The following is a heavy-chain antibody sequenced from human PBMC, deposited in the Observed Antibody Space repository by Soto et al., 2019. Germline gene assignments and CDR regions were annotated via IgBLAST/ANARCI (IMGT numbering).Heavy chain of an antibody. CDR3: ARGTGFAAQDY. J-gene: IGHJ4*02. CDR2: ISGDLSGT. CDR1: GFFFSSYW. Sequence: GGSLRLSCAASGFFFSSYWMHWVRQAPGKGLVWVSRISGDLSGTDYADSVKGRFTISRDNAKNTLYLQMDSLRDDDTAVYFCARGTGFAAQDYWGQGTLVTVSS. V-gene: IGHV3-74*01. D-gene: IGHD2-8*02.